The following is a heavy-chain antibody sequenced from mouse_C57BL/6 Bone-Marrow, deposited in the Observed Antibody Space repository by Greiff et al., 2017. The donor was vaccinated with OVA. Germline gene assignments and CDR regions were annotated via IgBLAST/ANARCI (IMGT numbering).Heavy chain of an antibody. V-gene: IGHV5-17*01. J-gene: IGHJ2*01. CDR2: ISSGSSTI. D-gene: IGHD2-5*01. CDR1: GFTFSDYG. CDR3: ARRLYSNHFDY. Sequence: DVMLVESGGGLVKPGGSLKLSCAASGFTFSDYGMHWVRQAPEKGLEWVAYISSGSSTIYYADTVKGRFTISRDNAKNTLFLQMTSLRSEDTAMYYCARRLYSNHFDYWGQGTTLTGSS.